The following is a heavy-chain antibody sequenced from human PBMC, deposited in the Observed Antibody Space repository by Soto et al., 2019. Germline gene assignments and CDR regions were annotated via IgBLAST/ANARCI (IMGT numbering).Heavy chain of an antibody. CDR1: GFTFSNAW. J-gene: IGHJ6*02. V-gene: IGHV3-15*07. CDR3: TTDDNIWTGYAGYYYYGMDV. Sequence: EVQLVESGGGLVKPGGSLRLSCAASGFTFSNAWMNWVRQAPGKGLEWVGRIKSKTDGGTTDYAAPVKGRFTITRDDSKNTMYLQMNRLKTEDTAVYYCTTDDNIWTGYAGYYYYGMDVWCQGTTVTVSS. CDR2: IKSKTDGGTT. D-gene: IGHD3-9*01.